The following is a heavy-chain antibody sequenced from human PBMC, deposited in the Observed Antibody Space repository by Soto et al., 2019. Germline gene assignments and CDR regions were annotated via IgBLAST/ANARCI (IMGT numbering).Heavy chain of an antibody. V-gene: IGHV1-3*01. CDR1: GYTCTSYA. Sequence: QVQLVQSGAEVKKPGASVKVSYKASGYTCTSYAMHWVLQAPGQRREWMGWINAGNGNTKYSQKFQGRVTITRDTAASTSYMALSRLRSEDTAVYDCASGDLVVSDLWGQGTTVTVSS. CDR3: ASGDLVVSDL. D-gene: IGHD2-2*01. CDR2: INAGNGNT. J-gene: IGHJ6*02.